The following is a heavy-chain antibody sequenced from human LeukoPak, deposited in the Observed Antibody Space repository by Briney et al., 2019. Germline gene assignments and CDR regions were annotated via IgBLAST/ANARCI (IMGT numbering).Heavy chain of an antibody. CDR1: GGTFSSYA. Sequence: SVKVSCKASGGTFSSYAISWVRQAPGQGLEWMGGIIPIFGTANYAQKFQGRVTITTDESTSTAYMELSSLRSEDTAVYYCAVVTTGLNWFDPWGQGTLVTVSS. J-gene: IGHJ5*02. CDR2: IIPIFGTA. V-gene: IGHV1-69*05. D-gene: IGHD2-21*02. CDR3: AVVTTGLNWFDP.